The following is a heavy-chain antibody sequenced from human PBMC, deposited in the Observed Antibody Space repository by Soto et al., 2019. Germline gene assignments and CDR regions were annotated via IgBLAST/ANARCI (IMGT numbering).Heavy chain of an antibody. V-gene: IGHV4-59*01. CDR3: ARAMAIVYFRSGSYFEGWFGP. CDR1: GVSLSTSY. J-gene: IGHJ5*02. D-gene: IGHD3-10*01. Sequence: QVQLQESGPGLLKPSETLSLTCTVSGVSLSTSYWSWIRQPPGKALVWIGYVYYSGRTSYSPSLKSRVSMSVDTAKNASPPQASAVTAAAPAPYYCARAMAIVYFRSGSYFEGWFGPWGQGALVTVSS. CDR2: VYYSGRT.